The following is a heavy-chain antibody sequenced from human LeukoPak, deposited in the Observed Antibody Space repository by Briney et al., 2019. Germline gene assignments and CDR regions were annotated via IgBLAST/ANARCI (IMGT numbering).Heavy chain of an antibody. CDR1: GDSIRSGNY. J-gene: IGHJ4*02. Sequence: SETLSLTCGVSGDSIRSGNYWNWVRQPPGKGLEWIGDIYQSGITNYNPSLKSRVTMSVDKSKNEFSLKLDSVTAADTAVYYCARDPRPRGGSFYFDYWGQGILVTVSS. D-gene: IGHD4-23*01. CDR3: ARDPRPRGGSFYFDY. CDR2: IYQSGIT. V-gene: IGHV4-4*02.